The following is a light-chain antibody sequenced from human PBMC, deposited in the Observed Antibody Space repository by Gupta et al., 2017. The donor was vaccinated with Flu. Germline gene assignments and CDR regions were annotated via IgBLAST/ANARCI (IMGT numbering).Light chain of an antibody. J-gene: IGLJ3*02. Sequence: SVTISCTGTFSDVGAYNYVSWYQQHPGRAPKLIISDVTTRPSGVPERFSGSKSANTSSLTISGLQPVDEADYYCCSYATTHSWVFGGGTKLTVL. CDR2: DVT. CDR1: FSDVGAYNY. CDR3: CSYATTHSWV. V-gene: IGLV2-11*03.